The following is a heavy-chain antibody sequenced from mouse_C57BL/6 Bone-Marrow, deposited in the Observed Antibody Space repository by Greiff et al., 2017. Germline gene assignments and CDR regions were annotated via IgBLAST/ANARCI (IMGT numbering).Heavy chain of an antibody. V-gene: IGHV5-16*01. Sequence: EVHLVESEGGLVQPGSSMKLSCTASGFTFSDYYMAWVRQVPEKGLEWVANINYDGSSTYYLDSLKSRFIISRDNANNILYLQMSSPKSENTATYYCTREGYYDAMDYWGQGTSVTVSS. J-gene: IGHJ4*01. CDR3: TREGYYDAMDY. CDR1: GFTFSDYY. CDR2: INYDGSST. D-gene: IGHD2-2*01.